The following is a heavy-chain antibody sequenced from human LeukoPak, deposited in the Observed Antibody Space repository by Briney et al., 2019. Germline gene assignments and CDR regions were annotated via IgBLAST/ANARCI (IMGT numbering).Heavy chain of an antibody. CDR1: GGSISSYY. CDR2: IHYSGST. CDR3: ARGNWNDVVGYYFDY. V-gene: IGHV4-59*08. Sequence: SETLSLTCTASGGSISSYYWSWIRQPPGKGLEWIGYIHYSGSTNYNPSLKSRVTISVDTSKNQFSLKLSSVTAADTAVYYCARGNWNDVVGYYFDYWGQGTLVTVSS. D-gene: IGHD1-1*01. J-gene: IGHJ4*02.